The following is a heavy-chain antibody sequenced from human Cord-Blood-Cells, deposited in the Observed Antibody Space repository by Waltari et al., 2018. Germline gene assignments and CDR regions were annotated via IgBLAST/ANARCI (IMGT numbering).Heavy chain of an antibody. CDR1: GYSISSGYY. Sequence: QVQLQESGPGLVKPSETLSLTCTAPGYSISSGYYWGWIRQPPGKGLEWIGSIYHSGSTYYNPSLKSRVTISVDTSKNQFSLKLSSVTAADTAVYYCARPSNWYFDLWGRGTLVTVSS. V-gene: IGHV4-38-2*02. J-gene: IGHJ2*01. CDR3: ARPSNWYFDL. CDR2: IYHSGST.